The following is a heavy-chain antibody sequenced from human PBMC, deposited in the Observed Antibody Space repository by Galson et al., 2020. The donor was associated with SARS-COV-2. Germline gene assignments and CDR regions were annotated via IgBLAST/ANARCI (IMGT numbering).Heavy chain of an antibody. D-gene: IGHD3-22*01. Sequence: GGSMSLSCAASGITFSSYSMNWVRQAPGKGLEWVSSISSSSSYIYYADSVTGRFTISRDKAKNSLYLQMKSLRAEDTAVYYCARTRPHYYESIGYYPDAFDIWGQGTMVTVSS. CDR2: ISSSSSYI. V-gene: IGHV3-21*01. CDR1: GITFSSYS. CDR3: ARTRPHYYESIGYYPDAFDI. J-gene: IGHJ3*02.